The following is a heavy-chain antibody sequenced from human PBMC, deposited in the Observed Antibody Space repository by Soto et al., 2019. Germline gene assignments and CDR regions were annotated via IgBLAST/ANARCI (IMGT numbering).Heavy chain of an antibody. CDR3: ARDPMI. V-gene: IGHV4-30-2*01. CDR2: ISHSGST. D-gene: IGHD3-22*01. Sequence: QLQLQESGSGLVKPSQTLSLTCAVSGGSISSGGYSWSWIRQPPGKGLEWIGYISHSGSTYYNPSPTNRVTISVDRSKDQFSLNLSSVPAAATAVYYCARDPMIWGQGTLGTVPS. CDR1: GGSISSGGYS. J-gene: IGHJ4*02.